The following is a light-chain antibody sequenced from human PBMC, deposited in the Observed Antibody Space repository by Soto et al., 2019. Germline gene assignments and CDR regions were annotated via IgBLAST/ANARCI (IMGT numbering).Light chain of an antibody. J-gene: IGKJ1*01. CDR1: QSVSSNY. CDR2: GAS. V-gene: IGKV3-20*01. CDR3: QQYDNSPRT. Sequence: EIVLTQSPGTLSLSPGERATLSCRASQSVSSNYLAWYQQKPGQGPRLLMYGASSRATGIPDRFSGSGSGTDFTLTISSLEPEDFAVYYWQQYDNSPRTFGQGTKVEIQ.